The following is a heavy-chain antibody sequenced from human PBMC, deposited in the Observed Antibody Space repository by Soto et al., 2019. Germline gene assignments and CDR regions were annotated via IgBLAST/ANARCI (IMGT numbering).Heavy chain of an antibody. V-gene: IGHV4-59*08. CDR3: ASAVGDPLYSLDY. CDR1: SDSLSSYY. D-gene: IGHD2-15*01. CDR2: TDYSGNT. Sequence: QVQLQASGPGLVRPSETLSLTCTVSSDSLSSYYWIWIRQSPGKGLEWIGYTDYSGNTNYNPSLKSRVTISGDTSKNQFSLRLSSVTAADTAVYYCASAVGDPLYSLDYWGQGTLVTVSS. J-gene: IGHJ4*02.